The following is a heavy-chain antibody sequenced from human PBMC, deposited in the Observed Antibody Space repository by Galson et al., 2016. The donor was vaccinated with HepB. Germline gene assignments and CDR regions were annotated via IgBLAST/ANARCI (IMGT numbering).Heavy chain of an antibody. V-gene: IGHV3-30*18. CDR1: EFTFSSYG. CDR2: ISHDGYRK. D-gene: IGHD2-2*01. Sequence: SLRLSCAVSEFTFSSYGMNWVRQAPGNGLDWVAAISHDGYRKHYADSVKGRFSISRDNSKNTLYLTINSLRPEDTSIYYGAKVLWTRSTIGYFEYWGQGTLVTVSS. J-gene: IGHJ4*02. CDR3: AKVLWTRSTIGYFEY.